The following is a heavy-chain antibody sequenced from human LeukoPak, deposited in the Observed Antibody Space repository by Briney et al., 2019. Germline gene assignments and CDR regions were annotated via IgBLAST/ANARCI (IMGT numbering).Heavy chain of an antibody. Sequence: GGSLRLSCAASGFSFSRVSMPWVRQAPGEGLEWVSRINHNGVIRAYADFVKGRFTMSRDDAMGTVYLQMDSLSADDTAVYYCARVPGDVGYFYGMDVWGQGTTVTVSS. CDR3: ARVPGDVGYFYGMDV. CDR2: INHNGVIR. V-gene: IGHV3-74*01. CDR1: GFSFSRVS. J-gene: IGHJ6*02. D-gene: IGHD5-24*01.